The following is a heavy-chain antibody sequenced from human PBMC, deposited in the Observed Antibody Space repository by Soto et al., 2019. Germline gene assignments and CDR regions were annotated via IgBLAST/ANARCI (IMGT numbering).Heavy chain of an antibody. CDR3: ARDRLGGRDCYSDY. CDR2: ISSTSSYT. J-gene: IGHJ4*02. D-gene: IGHD2-21*02. V-gene: IGHV3-11*06. Sequence: GGSLRLSCAASGFTFSDYYMSWIRQAPGKGLEWVSYISSTSSYTNNADSVKGRFTISRDNAKNSLYLQMNSLGVEDTAVYYCARDRLGGRDCYSDYWGQGTLVTVSS. CDR1: GFTFSDYY.